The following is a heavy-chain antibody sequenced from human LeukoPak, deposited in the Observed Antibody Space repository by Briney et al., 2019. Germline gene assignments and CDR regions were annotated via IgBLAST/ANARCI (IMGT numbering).Heavy chain of an antibody. CDR1: GVSISSYY. CDR3: ARGPKNYYDSSGYFDY. V-gene: IGHV4-59*12. J-gene: IGHJ4*02. CDR2: IYYSGTT. Sequence: PSETLSLTCTVSGVSISSYYWSWLRQPPGKGLEWIGYIYYSGTTNYNPSLESRVTISVDTSKNQFSLKLSSVTAADTAVYYCARGPKNYYDSSGYFDYWGQGTLVTVSS. D-gene: IGHD3-22*01.